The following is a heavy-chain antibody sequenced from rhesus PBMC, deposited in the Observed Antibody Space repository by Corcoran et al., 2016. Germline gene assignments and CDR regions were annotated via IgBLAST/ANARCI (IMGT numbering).Heavy chain of an antibody. D-gene: IGHD5-36*01. CDR1: GGSISSYNC. J-gene: IGHJ4*01. Sequence: QVQLQESGPGLVKPSETLSLTCAVSGGSISSYNCWNWIRPPPGKGLEWIGGIYSSTETTNYNPSLKNRVTISKDTSKNQFSLKLSSVTAADTAAYYCARESYGFDYWGQGVLVTVSS. CDR3: ARESYGFDY. V-gene: IGHV4S12*01. CDR2: IYSSTETT.